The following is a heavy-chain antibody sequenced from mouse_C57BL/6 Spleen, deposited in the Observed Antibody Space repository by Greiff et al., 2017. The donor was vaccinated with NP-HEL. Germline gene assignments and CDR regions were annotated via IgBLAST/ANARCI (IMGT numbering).Heavy chain of an antibody. CDR3: ARNGDDCGSSFDY. CDR2: INPNNGGT. CDR1: GYTFTDYN. J-gene: IGHJ2*01. Sequence: VQLQQSGPELVKPGASVKMSCKASGYTFTDYNMHWVKQSHGKSLEWIGYINPNNGGTSYNQKFKGKATLTVNKSSSAAYMELRSLTSEDSAVYDCARNGDDCGSSFDYWGQGTTLTVSS. D-gene: IGHD1-1*01. V-gene: IGHV1-22*01.